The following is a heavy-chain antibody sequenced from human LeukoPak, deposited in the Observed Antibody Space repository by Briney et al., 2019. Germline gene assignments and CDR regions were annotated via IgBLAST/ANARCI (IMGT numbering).Heavy chain of an antibody. CDR1: GGSFSGYY. D-gene: IGHD3-3*01. CDR3: ARPRTRYYDFWSGYVH. Sequence: SETLSLTCAVYGGSFSGYYWSWIRQPPGKGLEWIGEINHSGSTNYNPSLKSRVTISVDTSKNQFSLKLSSVTAADTAVYCCARPRTRYYDFWSGYVHWGQGTLVTVSS. CDR2: INHSGST. J-gene: IGHJ4*02. V-gene: IGHV4-34*01.